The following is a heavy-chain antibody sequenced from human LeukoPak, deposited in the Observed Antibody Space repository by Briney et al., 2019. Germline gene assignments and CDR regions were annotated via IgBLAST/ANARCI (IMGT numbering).Heavy chain of an antibody. D-gene: IGHD3-16*01. CDR3: ARAYEYGWFDP. Sequence: ASVKVSCXASGYTFTDYFLHWLRQAPGQGLEWMGWINPKTGATNYAQRFQGRVTMTRDSSITTGNMELNRLTSDDMALYYCARAYEYGWFDPWGQGTLVTVSS. V-gene: IGHV1-2*02. CDR1: GYTFTDYF. J-gene: IGHJ5*02. CDR2: INPKTGAT.